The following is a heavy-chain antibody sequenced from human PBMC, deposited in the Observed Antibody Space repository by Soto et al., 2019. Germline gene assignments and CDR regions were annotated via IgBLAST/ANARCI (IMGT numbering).Heavy chain of an antibody. CDR3: ARGPGYSYGFPYYFDY. CDR2: IYTSGST. D-gene: IGHD5-18*01. J-gene: IGHJ4*02. CDR1: GGSISSYY. Sequence: SETLSLTCTVSGGSISSYYWSWIRQPAGKGLEWIGRIYTSGSTNYNPSLKSRVTMTVDTSKNQFSLKLSSVTAADTAVYYCARGPGYSYGFPYYFDYWGQGTLVTVSS. V-gene: IGHV4-4*07.